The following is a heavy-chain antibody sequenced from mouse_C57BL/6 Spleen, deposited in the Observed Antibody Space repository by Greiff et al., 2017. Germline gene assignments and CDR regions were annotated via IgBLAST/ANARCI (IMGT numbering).Heavy chain of an antibody. CDR2: IRNKANGYTT. D-gene: IGHD1-1*01. CDR3: ARSTVVAPARDY. CDR1: GFTFTDYY. J-gene: IGHJ4*01. Sequence: EVKLVESGGGLVQPGGSLSLSCAASGFTFTDYYMSWVRQPPGKALEWLGFIRNKANGYTTEYSASVKGRFTISRDNSQSILYLQMNALRAEDSATYYCARSTVVAPARDYWGQGTSVTVSS. V-gene: IGHV7-3*01.